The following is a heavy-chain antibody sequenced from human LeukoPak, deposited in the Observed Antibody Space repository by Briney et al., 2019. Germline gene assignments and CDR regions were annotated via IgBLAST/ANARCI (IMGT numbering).Heavy chain of an antibody. D-gene: IGHD6-13*01. CDR2: SGTAGDT. CDR3: AKKTPGTYPFDY. Sequence: PGGSLRLSCAASGFTFSSSAMSWVRQVPGKGLEWVSASGTAGDTYYADSVKGRFTISRDDSKNTLYLQMTSLRAEDTAVYYCAKKTPGTYPFDYWGQGTLVTVSP. CDR1: GFTFSSSA. V-gene: IGHV3-23*01. J-gene: IGHJ4*02.